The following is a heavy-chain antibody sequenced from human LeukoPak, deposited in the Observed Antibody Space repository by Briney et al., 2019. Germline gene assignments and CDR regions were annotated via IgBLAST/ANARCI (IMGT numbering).Heavy chain of an antibody. D-gene: IGHD3-10*01. Sequence: GSSVKVSCKASGGTFSSYAIHWVRQAPGQGLEWMGWISAYNGNTNYAQKLQGRVTMTTDTSTSTAYMELRSLRSDDTAVYYCSTYDLTLVRGFVDFWGQGTLVTVSS. J-gene: IGHJ4*02. CDR2: ISAYNGNT. CDR3: STYDLTLVRGFVDF. V-gene: IGHV1-18*01. CDR1: GGTFSSYA.